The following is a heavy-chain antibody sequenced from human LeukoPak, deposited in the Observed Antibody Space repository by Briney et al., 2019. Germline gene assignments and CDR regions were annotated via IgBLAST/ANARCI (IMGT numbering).Heavy chain of an antibody. J-gene: IGHJ5*02. D-gene: IGHD3-9*01. Sequence: SETLSLTCTVSGGSISSGSYYWSWIRQPAGKGLEWIGRIYTSGSTNYNPSLKSRVTISVDTSKNQFSLKLSSVTAADTAVYYCARDHYNIFGSNWFDPWGQGTLVTVSS. V-gene: IGHV4-61*02. CDR2: IYTSGST. CDR1: GGSISSGSYY. CDR3: ARDHYNIFGSNWFDP.